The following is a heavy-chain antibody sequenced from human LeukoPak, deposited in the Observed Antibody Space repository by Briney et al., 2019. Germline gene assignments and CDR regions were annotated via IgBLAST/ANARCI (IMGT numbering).Heavy chain of an antibody. Sequence: GGSLRLSCAASGFTFSSYSMNWVRQAPGKGLEWVSSISSSSSYIYYADSVKGRFTISRDNAKNSLYLQMNSLRAEDTAVYYCARDPLYVDTAMVSPLDYWGQGTLVTVSS. J-gene: IGHJ4*02. CDR2: ISSSSSYI. CDR3: ARDPLYVDTAMVSPLDY. D-gene: IGHD5-18*01. V-gene: IGHV3-21*01. CDR1: GFTFSSYS.